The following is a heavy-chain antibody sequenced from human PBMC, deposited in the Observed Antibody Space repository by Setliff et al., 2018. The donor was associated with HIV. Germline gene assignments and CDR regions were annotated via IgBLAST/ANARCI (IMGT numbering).Heavy chain of an antibody. CDR2: INVNNGNT. CDR1: GYTFIHYD. D-gene: IGHD4-4*01. J-gene: IGHJ6*03. CDR3: ARLNSYFYFYMDV. V-gene: IGHV1-8*02. Sequence: ASVKVSCKASGYTFIHYDVSWVRRAPGQGLEWMGWINVNNGNTNYAQKFQGRVTMTRNTSISTAYMELSSLRSEDTAVYYCARLNSYFYFYMDVWGKGTTVTVSS.